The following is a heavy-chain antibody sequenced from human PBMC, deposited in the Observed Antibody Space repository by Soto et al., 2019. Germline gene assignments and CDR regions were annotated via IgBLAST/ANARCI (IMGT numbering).Heavy chain of an antibody. CDR1: GFSLSTGGMC. V-gene: IGHV2-70*17. Sequence: SGPTLVNPTQTLTLTCTFSGFSLSTGGMCVTWIRQPPGKALEWLARIDWDDDRFYSTSLKTRLTISKDTSKNQVVFTMSNMDPVDTATYYCARMTSGSPFDYWGQGILVTVYS. CDR3: ARMTSGSPFDY. J-gene: IGHJ4*02. D-gene: IGHD3-10*01. CDR2: IDWDDDR.